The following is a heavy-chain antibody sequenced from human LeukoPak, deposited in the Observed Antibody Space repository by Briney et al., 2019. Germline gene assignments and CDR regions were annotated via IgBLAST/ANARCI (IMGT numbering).Heavy chain of an antibody. CDR1: GDSISDYY. Sequence: SETLSLTCTVSGDSISDYYWSWIRQPPGKGLEWIGYIYYSGGTNYNPSLKSRVTISVDTSKNQFSLKLSSVTAADTAVYYCARSRLHGSGSYPYYYYYGMDVWGQGTTVTVSS. J-gene: IGHJ6*02. V-gene: IGHV4-59*01. CDR3: ARSRLHGSGSYPYYYYYGMDV. CDR2: IYYSGGT. D-gene: IGHD3-10*01.